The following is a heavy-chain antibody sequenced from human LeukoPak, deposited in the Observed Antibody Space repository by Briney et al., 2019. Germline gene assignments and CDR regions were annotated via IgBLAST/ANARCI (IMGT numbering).Heavy chain of an antibody. CDR1: GGSISSGSYY. V-gene: IGHV4-61*02. D-gene: IGHD6-6*01. CDR3: ARVGLYSSSFPLDY. CDR2: IYTSGST. Sequence: PSQTLSLTCTVSGGSISSGSYYWSWIRQPAGKGLEWIGRIYTSGSTNYNPSLKSRVTISVDTSKNQFSLKLSSVTAADTAVYYCARVGLYSSSFPLDYWGQGTLVTVSS. J-gene: IGHJ4*02.